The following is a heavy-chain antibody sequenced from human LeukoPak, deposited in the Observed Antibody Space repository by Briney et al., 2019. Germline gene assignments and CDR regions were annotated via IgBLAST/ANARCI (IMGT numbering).Heavy chain of an antibody. J-gene: IGHJ4*02. CDR1: GFTFDDYA. V-gene: IGHV3-9*03. CDR3: AKGVCSGTSCFSSY. D-gene: IGHD2-2*01. CDR2: ISWNSGGI. Sequence: GGSLRLSCAASGFTFDDYAMHWVRQAPGKGLEWVSGISWNSGGIGYADSVKGRFTISRDNAKNSLYLQMNSLRAEDMALYYCAKGVCSGTSCFSSYWGQGTLVTVSS.